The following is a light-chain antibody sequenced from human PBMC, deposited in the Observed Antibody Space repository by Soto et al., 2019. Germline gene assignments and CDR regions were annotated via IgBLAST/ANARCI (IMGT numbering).Light chain of an antibody. CDR3: SSYAGSRNV. Sequence: QSALTQPPYASGSPGQSVAISRTGTSSDAGGYNYVSWYQQHPGKAPKLMIYEVNKRPSGVPDRFSGSKSGNTASLTVSGLQAEDEADYYCSSYAGSRNVFGTGTKLTVL. CDR2: EVN. J-gene: IGLJ1*01. V-gene: IGLV2-8*01. CDR1: SSDAGGYNY.